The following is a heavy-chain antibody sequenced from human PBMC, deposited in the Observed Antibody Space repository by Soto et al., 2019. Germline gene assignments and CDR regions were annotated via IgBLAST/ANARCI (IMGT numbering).Heavy chain of an antibody. D-gene: IGHD1-26*01. CDR1: GGSFSGYY. CDR2: INHSGST. J-gene: IGHJ6*02. CDR3: ARGEELRYYYYRMDV. Sequence: PSETLSLTCAVYGGSFSGYYWSWIRQPPGKGLEWIGEINHSGSTNYNPSLKSRVTISVDTSKNQFSLKLSSVTAADTAVYYCARGEELRYYYYRMDVWGQGTKVTVYS. V-gene: IGHV4-34*01.